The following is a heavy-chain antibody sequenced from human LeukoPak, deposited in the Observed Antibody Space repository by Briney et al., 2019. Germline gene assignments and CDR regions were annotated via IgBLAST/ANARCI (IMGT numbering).Heavy chain of an antibody. CDR1: GFTFSSYE. J-gene: IGHJ4*02. CDR2: ISSSGSTI. D-gene: IGHD3-22*01. CDR3: ARGARYYYDSSGYDPYPFDY. V-gene: IGHV3-48*03. Sequence: GGSLRLSCAASGFTFSSYEMNWVRQAPGKGLEWVSYISSSGSTIYYADSVKGRFTISRDNAKNSLYMQMYSLRAEDTAVYYCARGARYYYDSSGYDPYPFDYWGQGTLVTVSS.